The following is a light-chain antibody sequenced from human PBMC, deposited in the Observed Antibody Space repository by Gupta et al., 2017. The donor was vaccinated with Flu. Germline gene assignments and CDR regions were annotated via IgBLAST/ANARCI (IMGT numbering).Light chain of an antibody. Sequence: QSALAQPASLSGSLGPSITLSCTGTTSDVGNYDLDSWYQQHPGKAPKLIIYEGSKRPAGIANRVSGSTSGNTASLTISGLQAEDDADYYCCSYAGRGTDVFGTGTKVTVL. CDR3: CSYAGRGTDV. J-gene: IGLJ1*01. V-gene: IGLV2-23*01. CDR2: EGS. CDR1: TSDVGNYDL.